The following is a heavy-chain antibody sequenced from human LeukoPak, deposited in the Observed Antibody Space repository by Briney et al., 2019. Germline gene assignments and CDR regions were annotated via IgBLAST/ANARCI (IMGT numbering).Heavy chain of an antibody. CDR1: GGSISSYY. CDR2: IYYSGST. CDR3: ARPPYSSGLGGNWFDP. V-gene: IGHV4-59*12. Sequence: SETLSLTCTVSGGSISSYYWSWIRQPPGKGLEWIGYIYYSGSTNYNPSLKSRVTISVDTSKNQFSLKLSSVTAADTAVYYCARPPYSSGLGGNWFDPWGQGTLVTVSS. J-gene: IGHJ5*02. D-gene: IGHD6-19*01.